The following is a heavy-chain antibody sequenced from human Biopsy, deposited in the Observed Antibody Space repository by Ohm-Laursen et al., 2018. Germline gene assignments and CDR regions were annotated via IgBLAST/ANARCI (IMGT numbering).Heavy chain of an antibody. CDR1: GESFNGYY. CDR2: INHSGRT. Sequence: SDTLSLTWAVYGESFNGYYWSWIRQTPGKGLEWIGEINHSGRTNYNPSLKSRVTISVDTSTNQFSLKVRSVTAADTAVYYCVRGVDYYDPYHYYALDVWGQGTTVTVSS. J-gene: IGHJ6*02. V-gene: IGHV4-34*01. D-gene: IGHD3-22*01. CDR3: VRGVDYYDPYHYYALDV.